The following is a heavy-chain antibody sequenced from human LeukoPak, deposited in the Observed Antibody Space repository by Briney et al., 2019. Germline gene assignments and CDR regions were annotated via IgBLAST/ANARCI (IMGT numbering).Heavy chain of an antibody. CDR1: GYTFTSYY. V-gene: IGHV1-46*01. J-gene: IGHJ4*02. D-gene: IGHD4-17*01. CDR3: ATSHLYGANDRIPFDY. CDR2: INPSGGST. Sequence: ASVKVSCKASGYTFTSYYMHWVRQAPGQGLEWMGIINPSGGSTSYAQKFQGRVTMTRDTSTSTVYMELSSLRSDDTAVYYCATSHLYGANDRIPFDYWGQGTLVTVSS.